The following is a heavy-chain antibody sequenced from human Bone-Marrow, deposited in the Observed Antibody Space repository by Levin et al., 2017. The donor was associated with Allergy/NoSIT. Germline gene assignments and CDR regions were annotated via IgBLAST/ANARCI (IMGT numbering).Heavy chain of an antibody. Sequence: GGSLRLSCAASGFTFSSYAMHWVRQAPGKGLEWVAVISYDGSNKYYADSVKGRFTISRDNSKNTLYLQMNSLRAEDTAVYYCARVHGGISGGGDIMGGYFQHWGQGTLVTVSS. J-gene: IGHJ1*01. CDR2: ISYDGSNK. CDR3: ARVHGGISGGGDIMGGYFQH. CDR1: GFTFSSYA. V-gene: IGHV3-30-3*01. D-gene: IGHD2-21*02.